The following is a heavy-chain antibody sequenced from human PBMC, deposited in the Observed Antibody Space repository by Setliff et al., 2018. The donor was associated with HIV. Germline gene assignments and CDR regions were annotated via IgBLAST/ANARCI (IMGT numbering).Heavy chain of an antibody. V-gene: IGHV2-5*01. CDR2: IYWNNNK. CDR3: AYSGRQLRGPYFDF. J-gene: IGHJ4*02. D-gene: IGHD1-1*01. Sequence: GSGPTLVNPTQTLTLTCTFSGLSLSTSGVGVGWLRQSPGKALEWLAFIYWNNNKHYSTSLKSRLTVTKDTSKNRVVFTMTNMDPVDTATYYSAYSGRQLRGPYFDFWGQGTPVTVSS. CDR1: GLSLSTSGVG.